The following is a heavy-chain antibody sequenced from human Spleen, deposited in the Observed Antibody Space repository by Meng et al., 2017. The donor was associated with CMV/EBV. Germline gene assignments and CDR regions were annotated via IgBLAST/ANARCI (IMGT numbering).Heavy chain of an antibody. CDR1: VFTFRSYS. V-gene: IGHV3-21*01. CDR3: AKDSLTIEDYYESSGYYYEYFHH. D-gene: IGHD3-22*01. Sequence: GESLKISCATSVFTFRSYSMTWVRQAPGKGLEWVSSISSSSRYIYYADSVKGRFTISRDNAKNSLHLQMNSLRAEDTAVYYCAKDSLTIEDYYESSGYYYEYFHHWGQGTLVTVSS. J-gene: IGHJ1*01. CDR2: ISSSSRYI.